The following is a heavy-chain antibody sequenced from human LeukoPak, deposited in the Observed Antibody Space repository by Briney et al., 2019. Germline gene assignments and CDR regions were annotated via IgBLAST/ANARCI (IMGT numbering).Heavy chain of an antibody. CDR2: IRYDGSNK. J-gene: IGHJ4*02. D-gene: IGHD1-26*01. CDR1: GFTFSSYG. CDR3: AKDSIKIGGWELLHSYFDY. V-gene: IGHV3-30*02. Sequence: GGSLRLSCAASGFTFSSYGMHWVRQAPGKGLEWVAFIRYDGSNKYYADSVKGRFTISRDNSKNTLYLQMNSLRAEDTAVYYCAKDSIKIGGWELLHSYFDYWGQGTLVTVSS.